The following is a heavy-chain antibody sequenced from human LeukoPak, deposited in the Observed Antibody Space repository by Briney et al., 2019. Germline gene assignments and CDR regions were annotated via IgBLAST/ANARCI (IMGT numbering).Heavy chain of an antibody. CDR1: GGSISTYY. CDR3: ARAPPYYYDSNAIGLDAFDI. CDR2: INYSGST. D-gene: IGHD3-22*01. Sequence: PSETLSLTCTVSGGSISTYYWSWIRQPPGKGLEWIGYINYSGSTNYNPSLKSRVTISVDTSKNQFSLKLSSVTAADTAVYYCARAPPYYYDSNAIGLDAFDIWGQGTMVTVSS. J-gene: IGHJ3*02. V-gene: IGHV4-59*01.